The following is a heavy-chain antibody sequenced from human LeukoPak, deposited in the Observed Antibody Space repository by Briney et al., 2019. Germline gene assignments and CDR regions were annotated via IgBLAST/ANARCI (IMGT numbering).Heavy chain of an antibody. CDR3: ARSSSTTNYYYGMDV. D-gene: IGHD2-2*01. V-gene: IGHV3-64*01. CDR1: GFTFSNYP. J-gene: IGHJ6*02. Sequence: PGGSLRLSCAASGFTFSNYPMHWVRQAPGTGLEYVSAISSKGGSTYYANSVKGRFTISRDNSKNTLYLQMGSLRVEDMAVYYCARSSSTTNYYYGMDVWGQGTTVTVSS. CDR2: ISSKGGST.